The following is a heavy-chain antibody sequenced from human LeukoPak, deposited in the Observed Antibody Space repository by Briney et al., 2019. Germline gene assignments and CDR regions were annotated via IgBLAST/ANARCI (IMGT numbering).Heavy chain of an antibody. Sequence: SETLSLTCSVSSGSISSHYWSWIRQPPGKGLEWIGYIYYSGSTNYNPSLKSRVTISVDTSKNQFSLKLSSVTAADTAVYYCARYVVSSFDYWGQGTLVTVSS. CDR2: IYYSGST. CDR3: ARYVVSSFDY. J-gene: IGHJ4*02. V-gene: IGHV4-59*11. CDR1: SGSISSHY. D-gene: IGHD2-21*01.